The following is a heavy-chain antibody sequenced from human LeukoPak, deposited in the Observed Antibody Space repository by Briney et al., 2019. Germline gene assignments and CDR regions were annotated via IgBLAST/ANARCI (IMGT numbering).Heavy chain of an antibody. CDR2: IYYSGST. D-gene: IGHD1-1*01. CDR3: ARVGSGYLFDY. CDR1: DGSISSYY. J-gene: IGHJ4*02. V-gene: IGHV4-59*01. Sequence: SETLSLTCTVSDGSISSYYWSWIRQPPGKGLEWIGYIYYSGSTNYNPSLKSRVTISVDTSKNQFSLKLSSVTAADTAVYYCARVGSGYLFDYWGQGTLVTVSS.